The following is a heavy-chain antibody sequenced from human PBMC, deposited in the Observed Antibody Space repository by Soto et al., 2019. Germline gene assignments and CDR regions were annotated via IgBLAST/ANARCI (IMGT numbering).Heavy chain of an antibody. J-gene: IGHJ4*02. CDR2: ISGTSGGT. V-gene: IGHV3-23*01. D-gene: IGHD2-2*01. CDR3: AKGKKAEGLVVLPTAHQFDY. CDR1: GFTFSTYA. Sequence: EVQLLESGGGLVQPGGSLRLSCAASGFTFSTYAMNWVRQAPGKGLEWVSAISGTSGGTYYVDSVKGRFTISRDNSKNTLYLQMHSLRAEDTAVYFCAKGKKAEGLVVLPTAHQFDYWGQGTLVTVSS.